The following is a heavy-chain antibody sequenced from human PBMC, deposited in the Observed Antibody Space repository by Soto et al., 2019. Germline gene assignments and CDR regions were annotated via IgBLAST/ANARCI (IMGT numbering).Heavy chain of an antibody. CDR2: VNPKSGNT. Sequence: QVQLVQSGAEVKKPGASVKVSCKASGYSFSTYDINWVRQAAGQGLEWMGWVNPKSGNTDYAQRFRGRVTMTSNTSISTAYMKLSALTPEDTAVYYCARPYCDSTSCYTDWFDPWGQGTLVTFSS. V-gene: IGHV1-8*01. D-gene: IGHD2-2*02. CDR3: ARPYCDSTSCYTDWFDP. J-gene: IGHJ5*02. CDR1: GYSFSTYD.